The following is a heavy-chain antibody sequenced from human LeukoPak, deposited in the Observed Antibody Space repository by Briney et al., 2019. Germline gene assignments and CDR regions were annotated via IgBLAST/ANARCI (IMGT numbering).Heavy chain of an antibody. V-gene: IGHV1-46*01. CDR2: INPSGGST. J-gene: IGHJ3*02. Sequence: ASVKVSCKASGYTFTSCYMHWVRQAPGQGLEWMGIINPSGGSTSYAQKFQGRVTMTRDTSMSTVYMELSSLRSEDTVVYYCARDRREMATTDAFDIWGQGTMVTVSS. D-gene: IGHD5-24*01. CDR1: GYTFTSCY. CDR3: ARDRREMATTDAFDI.